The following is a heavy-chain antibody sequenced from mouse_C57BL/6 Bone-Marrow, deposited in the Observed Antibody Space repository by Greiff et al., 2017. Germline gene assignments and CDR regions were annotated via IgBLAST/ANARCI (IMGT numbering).Heavy chain of an antibody. J-gene: IGHJ3*01. CDR1: GFNIKDDY. CDR3: TTEAIYYDYEGFAY. Sequence: EVNVVESGAELVRPGASVKLSCTASGFNIKDDYMHWVKQRPEQGLEWIGWIDPENGDTEYASKFQGKATITADTSSNTAYLQLSSLTSEDTAVYYCTTEAIYYDYEGFAYWGQGTLVTVSA. D-gene: IGHD2-4*01. CDR2: IDPENGDT. V-gene: IGHV14-4*01.